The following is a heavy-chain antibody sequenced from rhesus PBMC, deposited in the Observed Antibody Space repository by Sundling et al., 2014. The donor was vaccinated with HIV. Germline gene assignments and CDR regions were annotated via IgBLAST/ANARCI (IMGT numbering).Heavy chain of an antibody. J-gene: IGHJ4*01. D-gene: IGHD6-13*01. CDR3: ASPWNSWSGFDY. Sequence: QVNLQQWGGGLVRPSETLSLTCAVSGGSISSNYWSWIRQPPGKGLEWIGRISGSGGNTDYNPSLKSRVTISTDTSTNRFSLQLTSLTAADTAVYYCASPWNSWSGFDYWGQGVLVAVSS. CDR1: GGSISSNY. CDR2: ISGSGGNT. V-gene: IGHV4-173*01.